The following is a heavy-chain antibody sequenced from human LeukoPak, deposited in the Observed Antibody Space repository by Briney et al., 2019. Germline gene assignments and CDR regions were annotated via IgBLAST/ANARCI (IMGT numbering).Heavy chain of an antibody. D-gene: IGHD2/OR15-2a*01. Sequence: GASVKVSCKASGGTFSSYAISWVRQAPGQELEWMGRIIPILGIANYAQKFQGRVTITADKSTSTAYMELSSLRSEDTAVYYCARVSNIRGTCDVFDIWGQGTMVTVSS. CDR2: IIPILGIA. CDR3: ARVSNIRGTCDVFDI. CDR1: GGTFSSYA. V-gene: IGHV1-69*04. J-gene: IGHJ3*02.